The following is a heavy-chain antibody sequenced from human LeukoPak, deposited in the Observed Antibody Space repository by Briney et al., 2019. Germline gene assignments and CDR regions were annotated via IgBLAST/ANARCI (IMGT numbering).Heavy chain of an antibody. J-gene: IGHJ4*02. CDR1: GGSFRGYY. D-gene: IGHD3-9*01. Sequence: SETLPLTCAVYGGSFRGYYWRWIREPPGKGREWVGEINHSGSTNYYPSLKSRVTISVDTSKNQLPLKLSSVTAADTAVYYCARGPLYYDILTGYYTTTIEGWVGYWGQGTMVTVSS. V-gene: IGHV4-34*01. CDR3: ARGPLYYDILTGYYTTTIEGWVGY. CDR2: INHSGST.